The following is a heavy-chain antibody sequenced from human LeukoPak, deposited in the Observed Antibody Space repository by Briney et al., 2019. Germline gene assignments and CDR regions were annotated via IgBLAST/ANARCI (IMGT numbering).Heavy chain of an antibody. CDR1: GGTFSSYA. J-gene: IGHJ6*03. CDR3: ARGPTGTTPVYYYYYMDV. D-gene: IGHD1-7*01. CDR2: IIPIFGTA. Sequence: SVKVSCKASGGTFSSYAISWVRQAPGQGLEWMGGIIPIFGTANYAQKFQGRVTITADKSTSTAYMELSSLRSEDTAVYYCARGPTGTTPVYYYYYMDVWGQGTLVTVS. V-gene: IGHV1-69*06.